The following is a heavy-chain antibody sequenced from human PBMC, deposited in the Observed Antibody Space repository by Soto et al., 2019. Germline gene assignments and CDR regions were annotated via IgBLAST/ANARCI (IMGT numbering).Heavy chain of an antibody. CDR1: GGTFSSYA. CDR3: ARGRRIAARPEPLMDV. Sequence: GXSVKVSCKASGGTFSSYAISWVRQAPGQGLEWMGGIIPIFGTANYAQKFQGRVTITADKSTSTAYMELSSLRSEDTAVYYCARGRRIAARPEPLMDVWGQGTTVTVSS. CDR2: IIPIFGTA. J-gene: IGHJ6*02. D-gene: IGHD6-6*01. V-gene: IGHV1-69*06.